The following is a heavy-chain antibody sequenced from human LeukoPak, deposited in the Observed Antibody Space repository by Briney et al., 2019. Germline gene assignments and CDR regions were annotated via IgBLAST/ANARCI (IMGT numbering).Heavy chain of an antibody. D-gene: IGHD6-6*01. CDR2: IYSSGST. CDR3: ARHRYTSSSSYFDF. CDR1: GGSISGYY. J-gene: IGHJ4*02. Sequence: PSETLSLTCTVSGGSISGYYWTWIRQPPGKGLEWIGYIYSSGSTNYNPSLKSRVTISVDTSKNQFSLRLSSVTAADTAVYYRARHRYTSSSSYFDFWGQGTLVTVSS. V-gene: IGHV4-59*08.